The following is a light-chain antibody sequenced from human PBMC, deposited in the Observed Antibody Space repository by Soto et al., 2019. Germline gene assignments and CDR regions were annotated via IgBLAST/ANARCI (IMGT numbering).Light chain of an antibody. Sequence: QSALTQPASVSGSPGQSITISCTGTSSDVGAYSYVSWYQQHPGKAPKLMIYEVSSRPSGISDRFSGSKSGNTASLTISGLQAEDEADYYCWSYAGNTIFVFGGGTKLTVL. CDR2: EVS. J-gene: IGLJ2*01. CDR3: WSYAGNTIFV. V-gene: IGLV2-14*01. CDR1: SSDVGAYSY.